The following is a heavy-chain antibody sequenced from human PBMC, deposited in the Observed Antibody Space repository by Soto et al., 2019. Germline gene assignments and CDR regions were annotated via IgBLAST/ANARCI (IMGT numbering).Heavy chain of an antibody. D-gene: IGHD2-21*02. Sequence: QVQLVQAGAEEKKPGASVKVSCKASGYTFTSYAMHWVRQAPGQRLEWMGWINAGNGNTKYSQKFQGRVTITRDTSASTAYMELSSLRSEDTAVYYCARSIVVVTARYYWGQGTMVTVYS. CDR2: INAGNGNT. CDR3: ARSIVVVTARYY. J-gene: IGHJ4*02. CDR1: GYTFTSYA. V-gene: IGHV1-3*05.